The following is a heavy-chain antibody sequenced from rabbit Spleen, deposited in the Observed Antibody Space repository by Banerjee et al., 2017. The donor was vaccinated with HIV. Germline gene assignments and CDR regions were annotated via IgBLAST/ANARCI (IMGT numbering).Heavy chain of an antibody. D-gene: IGHD4-1*01. CDR1: GVSFSVSSY. J-gene: IGHJ6*01. CDR3: ARYYIFYGMDL. V-gene: IGHV1S40*01. Sequence: QSLEESGGDLVKPGASLTLTCTASGVSFSVSSYMCWVRQAPGKGLEWIACILTSTGNTWYASWVNGRFTISSDNAQYTVDLQMNSLTAADTATYFCARYYIFYGMDLWGQGTLVTVS. CDR2: ILTSTGNT.